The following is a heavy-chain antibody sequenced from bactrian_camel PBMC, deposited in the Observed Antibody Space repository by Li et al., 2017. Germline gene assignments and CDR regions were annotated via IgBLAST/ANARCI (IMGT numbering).Heavy chain of an antibody. J-gene: IGHJ6*01. CDR1: SSVLTDKT. CDR3: GASLLHECNYRDYPPRADFGY. V-gene: IGHV3S53*01. D-gene: IGHD4*01. Sequence: VQLVESRGDSVQAGGSLRLSCAAGMIDSSVLTDKTFCMGWFRQTPGKEREGIATIDVHGSTSYAESVTGRFTISKDNAENTVSLQMDSLKPEDTAMYYCGASLLHECNYRDYPPRADFGYWGQGTQVTVS. CDR2: IDVHGST.